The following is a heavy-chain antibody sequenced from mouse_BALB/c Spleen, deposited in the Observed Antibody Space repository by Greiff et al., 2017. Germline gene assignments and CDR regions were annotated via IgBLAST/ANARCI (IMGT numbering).Heavy chain of an antibody. CDR2: ISSGGSYT. J-gene: IGHJ4*01. CDR3: TRENYGTPYYAMDD. V-gene: IGHV5-6-4*01. CDR1: GFTFSSYT. Sequence: LQQSGGGLVKPGGSLKLSCAASGFTFSSYTMSWVRQTPEKRLEWDATISSGGSYTYYPDSVKGRFTISRDNAKNTLYLQMSSLKSEDTAMYYCTRENYGTPYYAMDDWGQGTSVTVSS. D-gene: IGHD1-1*01.